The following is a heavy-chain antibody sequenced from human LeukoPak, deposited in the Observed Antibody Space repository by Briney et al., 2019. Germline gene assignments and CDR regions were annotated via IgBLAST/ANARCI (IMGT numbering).Heavy chain of an antibody. J-gene: IGHJ4*02. V-gene: IGHV3-7*01. D-gene: IGHD1-7*01. CDR3: ARDDDWNYEDY. Sequence: GGSLRLSCAASGFTFSNYWMSWVRQAPGKGLQWVANIKQDGSEKYYVDSVKGRFTLSRDNAKKSLYLQMNSLRAEDTAVYYCARDDDWNYEDYWGQGTLVTVSS. CDR1: GFTFSNYW. CDR2: IKQDGSEK.